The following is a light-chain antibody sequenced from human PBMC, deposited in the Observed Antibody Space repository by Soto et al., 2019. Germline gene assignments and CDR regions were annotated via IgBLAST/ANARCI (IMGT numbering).Light chain of an antibody. J-gene: IGKJ4*01. CDR2: GAS. CDR1: QSVSSY. Sequence: EIVLTQSPSTLSLSPGERATLSCRASQSVSSYLAWYQQKPGQSPRLLIYGASIRATAIPDRFSGSGSGTDFTLTISRLEPEDSAVYYCQQHSRSLTFGGGTKVDIK. V-gene: IGKV3-20*01. CDR3: QQHSRSLT.